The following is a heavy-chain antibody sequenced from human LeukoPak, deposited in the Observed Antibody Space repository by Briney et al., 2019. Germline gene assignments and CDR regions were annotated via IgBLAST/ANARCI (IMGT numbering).Heavy chain of an antibody. Sequence: PGGSLRLSCVGSGFTFSSYWMYWIRQAPGKGLVWVSRIHSDGSIANYTDSVKGRFTISRDNVKNTLYLQMNSLRAEDTAVYYCVREGFLDYWGQGTLVTVSS. CDR2: IHSDGSIA. V-gene: IGHV3-74*01. J-gene: IGHJ4*02. CDR3: VREGFLDY. D-gene: IGHD3-10*01. CDR1: GFTFSSYW.